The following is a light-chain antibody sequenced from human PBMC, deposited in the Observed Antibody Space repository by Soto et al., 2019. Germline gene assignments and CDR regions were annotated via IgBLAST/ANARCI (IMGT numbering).Light chain of an antibody. CDR2: KAS. Sequence: DIQMTQSPSTLSASVGDRVTITCRASQSISSWLAWYQHQPGKAPKLLIYKASSLESGVPSRFSGSGSGTEFTLAISSLQAADFATYYCQQYKSYSLTFGGGTKVEIK. J-gene: IGKJ4*01. V-gene: IGKV1-5*03. CDR3: QQYKSYSLT. CDR1: QSISSW.